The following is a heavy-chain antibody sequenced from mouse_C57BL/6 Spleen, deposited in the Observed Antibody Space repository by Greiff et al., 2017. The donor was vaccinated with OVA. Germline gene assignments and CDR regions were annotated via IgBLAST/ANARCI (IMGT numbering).Heavy chain of an antibody. J-gene: IGHJ2*01. Sequence: QVQLQQSGAELVRPGASVTLSCKASGYTFTDYEMHWVKQTPVHGLEWIGAIDPETGGTAYNQKFKGKAILTADKSSSTAYMELRSLTSEDSAVYYCTRSPMVTTGYYFDYWGQGTTPTVSS. CDR2: IDPETGGT. V-gene: IGHV1-15*01. CDR1: GYTFTDYE. D-gene: IGHD2-2*01. CDR3: TRSPMVTTGYYFDY.